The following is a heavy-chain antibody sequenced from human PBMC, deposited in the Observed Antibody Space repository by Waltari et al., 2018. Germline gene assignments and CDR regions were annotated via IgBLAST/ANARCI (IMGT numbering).Heavy chain of an antibody. CDR2: ISGSVGST. V-gene: IGHV3-23*01. CDR1: GFTFSSYA. J-gene: IGHJ6*02. Sequence: EVQLLESGGGLVQPGGSLRLSCAASGFTFSSYAMSWVRQAPGKGLVWVSAISGSVGSTNYADSVKGRFTISRDNSKNTLYLQMNSLRAEDTAVYYCARDHYYGMDVWGQGTTVTVSS. CDR3: ARDHYYGMDV.